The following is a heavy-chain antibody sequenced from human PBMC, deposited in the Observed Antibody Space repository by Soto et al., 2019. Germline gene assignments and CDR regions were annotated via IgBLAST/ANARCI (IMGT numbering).Heavy chain of an antibody. Sequence: GGSLRLSCAASGFTFSNAWMNWVRQAPGKGLEWVGRIKSKTDGGTTDYATPVKGRFTISRDDSKNTLYLQMNSLKTEDTAVYYCTTVPYCGGDCYSFDYWGQGTLVTVSS. D-gene: IGHD2-21*02. CDR1: GFTFSNAW. CDR2: IKSKTDGGTT. V-gene: IGHV3-15*07. J-gene: IGHJ4*02. CDR3: TTVPYCGGDCYSFDY.